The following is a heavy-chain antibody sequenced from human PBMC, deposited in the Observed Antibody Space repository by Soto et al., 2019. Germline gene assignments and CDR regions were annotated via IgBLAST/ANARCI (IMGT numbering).Heavy chain of an antibody. Sequence: SQTLSLTCAISGDSVSSNSAAWNWIRQSPSGGLEWLGRTYYRSKWYNDYAVSVKSRITINPDTSKNQFSLQLNSVTPEDTAVYYCARDHYSSSWYSADYYYYGMDVRGQGTTVTVSS. V-gene: IGHV6-1*01. CDR2: TYYRSKWYN. J-gene: IGHJ6*02. CDR3: ARDHYSSSWYSADYYYYGMDV. D-gene: IGHD6-13*01. CDR1: GDSVSSNSAA.